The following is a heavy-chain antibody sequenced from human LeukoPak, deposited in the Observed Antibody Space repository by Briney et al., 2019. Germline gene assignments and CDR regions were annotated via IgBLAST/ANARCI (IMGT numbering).Heavy chain of an antibody. CDR1: GYTFTSYD. Sequence: ASVKVSCKASGYTFTSYDINWVRQATGQGLEWMGWMNPNSGNTGYAQKFQGRVTMTRNTSISTAYMELRSLRSDDTAVYYCARDVMYSSGKYYYGMDVWGQGTTVTVSS. V-gene: IGHV1-8*01. CDR3: ARDVMYSSGKYYYGMDV. D-gene: IGHD6-19*01. CDR2: MNPNSGNT. J-gene: IGHJ6*02.